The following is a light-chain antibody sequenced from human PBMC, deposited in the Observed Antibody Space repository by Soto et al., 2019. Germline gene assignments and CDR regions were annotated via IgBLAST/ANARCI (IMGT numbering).Light chain of an antibody. J-gene: IGKJ1*01. CDR3: QQYHIWPPWT. CDR1: QSVRSN. Sequence: IVIKKSPATVSVYPGERDTLSCRASQSVRSNLAWYQQRPGQAPRLLMYGASTRADGIPARFTGSGSGTEFTLTISSLQSEDFAVYYCQQYHIWPPWTSAQGTKVDI. V-gene: IGKV3-15*01. CDR2: GAS.